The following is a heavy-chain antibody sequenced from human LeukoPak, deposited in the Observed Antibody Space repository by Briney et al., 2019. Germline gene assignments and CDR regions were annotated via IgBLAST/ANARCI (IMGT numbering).Heavy chain of an antibody. CDR1: GYTFTSYY. V-gene: IGHV1-46*01. CDR3: ARGYSTVPFDY. CDR2: INPSGGST. Sequence: ASVKVSCKASGYTFTSYYMHWVRQAPGQGLEWMGIINPSGGSTSYAQKFQGRVTMTTDTSTSTAYMELRSLRSDDTAVYYCARGYSTVPFDYWGQGTLVTVSS. J-gene: IGHJ4*02. D-gene: IGHD2-15*01.